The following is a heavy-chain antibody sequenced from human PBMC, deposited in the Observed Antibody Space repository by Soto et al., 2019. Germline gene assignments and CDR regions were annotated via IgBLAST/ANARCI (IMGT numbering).Heavy chain of an antibody. CDR1: GFTFSDYY. D-gene: IGHD1-26*01. CDR2: TKNKPNSYTT. CDR3: VRYIVGAAD. Sequence: HPGGSLRLSCAASGFTFSDYYMDWVRQAPGRGVEWVGRTKNKPNSYTTEYAAFARGRFTISRHASENSLYLEMNSLKTEDTALYYCVRYIVGAADRGQGTRVTVSS. V-gene: IGHV3-72*01. J-gene: IGHJ4*02.